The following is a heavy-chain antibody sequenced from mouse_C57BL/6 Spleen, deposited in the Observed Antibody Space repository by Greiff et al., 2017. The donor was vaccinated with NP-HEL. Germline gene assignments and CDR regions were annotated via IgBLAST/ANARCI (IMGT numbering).Heavy chain of an antibody. V-gene: IGHV5-15*01. CDR1: GFTFSDYG. CDR2: ISNLAYSI. CDR3: ARHRGEYGYYAMDY. J-gene: IGHJ4*01. D-gene: IGHD5-1*01. Sequence: EVQGVESGGGLVQPGGSLKLTCAASGFTFSDYGMAWVRQAPRKGPEWVAFISNLAYSIYYADTVTGRFTISREHAKNTLYLEMSSLRAEDTDMYYCARHRGEYGYYAMDYWGQGTSVTVSS.